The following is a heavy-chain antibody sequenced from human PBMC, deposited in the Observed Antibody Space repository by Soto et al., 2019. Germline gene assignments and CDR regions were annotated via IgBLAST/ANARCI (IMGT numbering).Heavy chain of an antibody. V-gene: IGHV4-30-4*01. D-gene: IGHD4-17*01. CDR1: GGSISTSDYY. J-gene: IGHJ4*02. CDR3: ARLNGDYFDY. CDR2: IYYSGST. Sequence: SETLSLTCAVSGGSISTSDYYCYWIRQPPGKGLEWIGHIYYSGSTNYNPSLKSRVTISVDTSKNQFSLKLSSVTAADTAVYYCARLNGDYFDYWGQGTLVTVSS.